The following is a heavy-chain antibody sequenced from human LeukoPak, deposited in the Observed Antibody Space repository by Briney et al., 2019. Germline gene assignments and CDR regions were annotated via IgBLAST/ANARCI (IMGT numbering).Heavy chain of an antibody. CDR1: GFTFDDYA. Sequence: GESLKISCAASGFTFDDYAMHWVRQALGKGLEWVSLISGDGGSTYYADSVKGRFTISRDNSKNSLYLQMNSLRTEDTALYYCANGVVATDPFDYWGQGTLVTVSS. CDR2: ISGDGGST. V-gene: IGHV3-43*02. CDR3: ANGVVATDPFDY. D-gene: IGHD5-12*01. J-gene: IGHJ4*02.